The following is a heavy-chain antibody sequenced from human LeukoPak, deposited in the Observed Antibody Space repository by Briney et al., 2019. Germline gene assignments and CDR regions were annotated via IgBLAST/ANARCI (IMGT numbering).Heavy chain of an antibody. CDR3: AKSAVIIGYFDY. D-gene: IGHD2-21*01. CDR2: ISYDGSNE. J-gene: IGHJ4*02. CDR1: GFTFTSYA. Sequence: GRSLRLSCAASGFTFTSYAMHWVRQAPGKGLEWVAVISYDGSNEYYADSVEGRFSISRDNSKNTVILQMDSLTPEDTAVYFCAKSAVIIGYFDYWGQGTLVTVSS. V-gene: IGHV3-30*18.